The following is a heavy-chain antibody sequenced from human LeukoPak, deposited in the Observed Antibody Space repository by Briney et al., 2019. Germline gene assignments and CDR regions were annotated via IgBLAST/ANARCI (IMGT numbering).Heavy chain of an antibody. CDR3: ARHASPVAHYFDY. Sequence: SETLSLTCTVSSGSISSSSYYWAWIRQPPGKGLEWIGTVYYSGSTYYNPSLKSRVIISVDTSKNQFSLRLNSVTAADTAVYYCARHASPVAHYFDYWGQGTLVTVSS. V-gene: IGHV4-39*01. CDR1: SGSISSSSYY. CDR2: VYYSGST. D-gene: IGHD6-19*01. J-gene: IGHJ4*02.